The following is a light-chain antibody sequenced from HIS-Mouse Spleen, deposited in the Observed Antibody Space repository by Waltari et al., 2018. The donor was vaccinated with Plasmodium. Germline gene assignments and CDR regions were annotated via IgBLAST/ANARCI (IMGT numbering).Light chain of an antibody. CDR1: SSDVGSYNL. J-gene: IGLJ2*01. CDR2: EGS. Sequence: QSALTQPASVSGSPGQSITISCTGTSSDVGSYNLVSWYQQHPGKAPKPRIYEGSKRHSGVSNRFSGSKSGNTAALTISGLQAEDEADYYCCSYAGSRVFGGGTKLTVL. V-gene: IGLV2-23*01. CDR3: CSYAGSRV.